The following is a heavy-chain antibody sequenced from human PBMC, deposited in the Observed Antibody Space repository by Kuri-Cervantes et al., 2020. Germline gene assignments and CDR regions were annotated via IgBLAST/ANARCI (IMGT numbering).Heavy chain of an antibody. CDR2: IYHSGST. V-gene: IGHV4-4*02. CDR3: AKGSSWYRDWFDP. J-gene: IGHJ5*02. D-gene: IGHD6-13*01. Sequence: SETLSLTCGVSGGSISSSNWWTWVRQPPGKGLEWIGEIYHSGSTNYNPSLKSRVTISVDTSKNQFSLKLSSVTAADTAVYYCAKGSSWYRDWFDPWGQGALVTVSS. CDR1: GGSISSSNW.